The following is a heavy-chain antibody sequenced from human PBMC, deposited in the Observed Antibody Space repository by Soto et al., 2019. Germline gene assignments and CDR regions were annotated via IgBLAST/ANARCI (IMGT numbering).Heavy chain of an antibody. CDR2: ISLGGTTV. CDR1: GFTFRNYN. Sequence: LRLSCAASGFTFRNYNMNWVRQAPGKGLEWVAHISLGGTTVDYADSVKGRFTISRDDADNSLFLQMNSLGAEDTALYYCARDAVWGLLSPQEGTYYYYYGMDVWGQGTTVTVSS. CDR3: ARDAVWGLLSPQEGTYYYYYGMDV. D-gene: IGHD2-21*02. J-gene: IGHJ6*02. V-gene: IGHV3-48*01.